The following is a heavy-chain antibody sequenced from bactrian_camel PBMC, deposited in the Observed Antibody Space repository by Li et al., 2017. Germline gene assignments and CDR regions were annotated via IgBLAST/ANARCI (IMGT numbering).Heavy chain of an antibody. CDR1: GYTFSSYR. Sequence: QLVESGGGSVQAGGSLRLSCAAPGYTFSSYRMAWFRQAPGKEREGVAVISRDGITNYADSVKGRFTISHDKSKNTLDLQMNTLKAEDSGLYYCAATADGECRDYKSSRDFSFWGQGTQVTVS. J-gene: IGHJ4*01. D-gene: IGHD1*01. V-gene: IGHV3S55*01. CDR2: ISRDGIT. CDR3: AATADGECRDYKSSRDFSF.